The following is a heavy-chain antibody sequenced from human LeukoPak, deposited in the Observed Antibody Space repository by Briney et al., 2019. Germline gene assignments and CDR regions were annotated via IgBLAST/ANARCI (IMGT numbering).Heavy chain of an antibody. D-gene: IGHD2-21*01. CDR2: INHSGST. Sequence: SETLSLTCAVYGGSFSGYYWSWIRQPPGKGLEWIGEINHSGSTNYNPSLKSRVTISVDTSKNQFSLKLSSVTAADTAVYYCARGVAVIATLYYIDYRGQGTLGTVSS. CDR3: ARGVAVIATLYYIDY. CDR1: GGSFSGYY. V-gene: IGHV4-34*01. J-gene: IGHJ4*02.